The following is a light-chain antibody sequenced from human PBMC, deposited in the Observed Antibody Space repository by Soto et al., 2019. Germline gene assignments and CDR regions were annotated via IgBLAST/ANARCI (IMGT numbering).Light chain of an antibody. J-gene: IGLJ1*01. CDR2: RND. V-gene: IGLV1-47*01. Sequence: QSVLTQPPSASGTPGQRVTISCSGSSSNIGGNYVYWYQQLPGTAPKLLIYRNDQRPSGVPDRFSGSKSGTSASLAISGLRSEVEADYYCAAWDDSLSGRYVFGTGTKVTVL. CDR3: AAWDDSLSGRYV. CDR1: SSNIGGNY.